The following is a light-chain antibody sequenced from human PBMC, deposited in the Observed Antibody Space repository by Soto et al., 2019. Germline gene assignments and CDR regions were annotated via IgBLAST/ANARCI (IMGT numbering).Light chain of an antibody. CDR3: SSYAGRNNYV. V-gene: IGLV2-8*01. Sequence: QSVLTQPPSASGSPGQSVTISCTGTSSDVGGYKYVSWYQQYPGKAPKLMIYAVNKRPSGVPDRFSGSKSGNTASLTVSGLQAEDEADYYCSSYAGRNNYVFGTRTKVTVL. CDR2: AVN. CDR1: SSDVGGYKY. J-gene: IGLJ1*01.